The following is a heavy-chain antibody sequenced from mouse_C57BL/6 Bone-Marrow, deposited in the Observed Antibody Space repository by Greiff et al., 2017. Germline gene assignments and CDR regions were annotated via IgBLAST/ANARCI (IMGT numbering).Heavy chain of an antibody. CDR1: GYTFTGYW. CDR3: AREGLLWGDFDY. Sequence: QVQLQQSGAELMKPGASVKLSCKATGYTFTGYWIEWVKQRPGHGLEWIGKFLPGSGSINYNEKFKGKATFTADTSSNTAYVQLSSLTTEDSAIYYCAREGLLWGDFDYRGQGTTLTVAS. D-gene: IGHD2-10*01. V-gene: IGHV1-9*01. CDR2: FLPGSGSI. J-gene: IGHJ2*01.